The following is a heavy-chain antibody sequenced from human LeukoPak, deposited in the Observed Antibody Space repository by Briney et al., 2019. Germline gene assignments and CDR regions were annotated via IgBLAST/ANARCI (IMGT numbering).Heavy chain of an antibody. V-gene: IGHV3-23*01. CDR2: IGASGADT. J-gene: IGHJ3*01. Sequence: GGSLGLSCAASGFTFTNYAMTWVRQAPGKGLEWVSVIGASGADTYYSDSVKGRFTVSRDNSQNTLFLHMSSLRAEDTAVYFCARRPRDTSGYYLGAFHDWGQGTTVTVSS. CDR3: ARRPRDTSGYYLGAFHD. D-gene: IGHD3-22*01. CDR1: GFTFTNYA.